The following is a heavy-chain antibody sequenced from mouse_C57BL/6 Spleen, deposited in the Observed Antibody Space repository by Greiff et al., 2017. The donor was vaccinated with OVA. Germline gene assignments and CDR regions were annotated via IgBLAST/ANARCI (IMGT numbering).Heavy chain of an antibody. CDR3: AFFTTVVAGDY. D-gene: IGHD1-1*01. J-gene: IGHJ2*01. CDR2: ISSGSSTI. CDR1: GFTFSDYG. Sequence: EVKLMESGGGLVKPGGSLKLSCAASGFTFSDYGMHWVRQAPEKGLEWVAYISSGSSTIYYADTVKGRFTISRDNAKNTLFLQMTSLRSEDTAMYYCAFFTTVVAGDYWGQGTTLTVSS. V-gene: IGHV5-17*01.